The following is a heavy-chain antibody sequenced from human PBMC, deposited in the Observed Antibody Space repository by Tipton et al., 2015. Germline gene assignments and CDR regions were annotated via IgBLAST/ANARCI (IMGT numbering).Heavy chain of an antibody. D-gene: IGHD3-22*01. CDR2: VYYSGST. CDR3: ARGADYYDSSDYYYVVPFDY. CDR1: GGSVSSGSYY. J-gene: IGHJ4*02. Sequence: TLSLTCIVSGGSVSSGSYYWSWIRQPPGKGLEWIGYVYYSGSTNYNPSLKSRVTISVDTSKNQFSLKLSSVTAADTALYYCARGADYYDSSDYYYVVPFDYWGQGTQVTVSS. V-gene: IGHV4-61*01.